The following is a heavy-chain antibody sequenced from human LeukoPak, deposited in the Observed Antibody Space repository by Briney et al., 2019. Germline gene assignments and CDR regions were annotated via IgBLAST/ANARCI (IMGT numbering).Heavy chain of an antibody. CDR1: GITLSSYG. D-gene: IGHD3-10*01. V-gene: IGHV3-23*01. J-gene: IGHJ4*02. CDR2: ISERGGST. CDR3: AKRGIVIRAVIIIGFHKEAYYFDY. Sequence: GGSLRLSCVVSGITLSSYGMSWVRQAPGKGLEWVSGISERGGSTNYADSVKGRFIISRDTSKNTVYLQMNSLRVEDTAVYFCAKRGIVIRAVIIIGFHKEAYYFDYWGQGILVTVSS.